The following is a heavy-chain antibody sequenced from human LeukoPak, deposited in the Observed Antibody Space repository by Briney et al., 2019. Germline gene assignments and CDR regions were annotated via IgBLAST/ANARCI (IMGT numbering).Heavy chain of an antibody. CDR2: ISTYGGDT. CDR3: VRDHDSSGYFRY. J-gene: IGHJ4*02. V-gene: IGHV1-18*01. CDR1: GYTFTTLG. Sequence: ASVKVSCKASGYTFTTLGISWVRQAPGQGPEWMGWISTYGGDTRYAQNLQGRVTITADTSTTTAYMELRSLRSDDTAVYYCVRDHDSSGYFRYWGQGTLVTVSS. D-gene: IGHD3-22*01.